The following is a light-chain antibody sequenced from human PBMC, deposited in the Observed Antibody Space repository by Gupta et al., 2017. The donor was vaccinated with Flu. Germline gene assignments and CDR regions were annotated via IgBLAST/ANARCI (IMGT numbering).Light chain of an antibody. CDR1: QTISRD. J-gene: IGKJ1*01. Sequence: DIQMTQSPSSLSASVGGRVAITCRASQTISRDLNWYQQKPGKAPKLLIYSTSALQSGVPSRFSGTGSGTDFTLTITSLQPEDFAIYFCQQSYHSPWTFGQGTKVEIK. CDR3: QQSYHSPWT. CDR2: STS. V-gene: IGKV1-39*01.